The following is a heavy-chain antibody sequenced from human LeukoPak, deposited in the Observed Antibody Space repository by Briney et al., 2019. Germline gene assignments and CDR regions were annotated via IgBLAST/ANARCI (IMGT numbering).Heavy chain of an antibody. D-gene: IGHD6-19*01. CDR1: GGSIRSYY. Sequence: SETLSLTCSVSGGSIRSYYWSWIRQPPGKGLEYIGYIHHSGSTNNNPSLVSRVTISIDTAKNQFSLKLNSVTAADTALYYCAAHRYSSGWYLGYWGQGTLVTVSS. J-gene: IGHJ4*02. V-gene: IGHV4-59*01. CDR3: AAHRYSSGWYLGY. CDR2: IHHSGST.